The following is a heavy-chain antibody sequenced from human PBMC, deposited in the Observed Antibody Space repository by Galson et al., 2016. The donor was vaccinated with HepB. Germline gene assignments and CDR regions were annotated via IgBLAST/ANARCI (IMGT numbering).Heavy chain of an antibody. CDR2: IRSQFYGGTT. D-gene: IGHD2-15*01. V-gene: IGHV3-49*03. Sequence: SLRLSCAASGFTFGDYAMSWFRQAPGRGLEWVGFIRSQFYGGTTEYGASVKGRFTISRDDSKRIAYLQLNSLRPDDTAVYYCTRDRGYCRGGRGYPEGGYYGMDVGVQGTTVTVSS. CDR1: GFTFGDYA. CDR3: TRDRGYCRGGRGYPEGGYYGMDV. J-gene: IGHJ6*02.